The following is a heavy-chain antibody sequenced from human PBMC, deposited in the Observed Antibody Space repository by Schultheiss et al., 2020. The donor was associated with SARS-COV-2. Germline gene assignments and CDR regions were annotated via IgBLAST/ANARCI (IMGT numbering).Heavy chain of an antibody. D-gene: IGHD3-16*02. Sequence: GESLKISCAASGFTFSSYGMHWVRLAPGKGLEWVAFIRYDGTNEYYTDSVKGRFTISRDNSKNTLYLQMNSLRTEDTAVYYCAKDSGLSSYYYYFYMDVWGKGTTVTVSS. V-gene: IGHV3-30*02. CDR2: IRYDGTNE. J-gene: IGHJ6*03. CDR3: AKDSGLSSYYYYFYMDV. CDR1: GFTFSSYG.